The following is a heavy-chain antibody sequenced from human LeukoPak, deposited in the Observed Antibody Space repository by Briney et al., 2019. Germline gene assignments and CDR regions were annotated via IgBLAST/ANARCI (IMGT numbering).Heavy chain of an antibody. J-gene: IGHJ4*02. V-gene: IGHV3-20*04. Sequence: GGSLRLSCAASGFRFDDYGMSWVRQVPGKGLEWVCGINWRGDSPGYADFVKGRFTISRDYANKSLYLQMTSLTAEDTAFYYCATDQFGYGDYRIDYWGQGTLVTVSS. CDR1: GFRFDDYG. D-gene: IGHD4-17*01. CDR2: INWRGDSP. CDR3: ATDQFGYGDYRIDY.